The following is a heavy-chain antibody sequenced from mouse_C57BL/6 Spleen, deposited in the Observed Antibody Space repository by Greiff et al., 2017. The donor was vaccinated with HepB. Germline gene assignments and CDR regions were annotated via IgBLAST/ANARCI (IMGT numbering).Heavy chain of an antibody. D-gene: IGHD1-1*01. J-gene: IGHJ3*01. CDR3: EIGNDYYGSSYGFAY. Sequence: QVQLQQPGAELVKPGASVKVSCKASGYTFTSYWMHWVKQRPGQGLEWIGRIHPSDSDTNYNQKFKGKATLTVDKSSSTAYMQLSSLTSEDSAVYYCEIGNDYYGSSYGFAYWGQGTLVTVSA. CDR2: IHPSDSDT. V-gene: IGHV1-74*01. CDR1: GYTFTSYW.